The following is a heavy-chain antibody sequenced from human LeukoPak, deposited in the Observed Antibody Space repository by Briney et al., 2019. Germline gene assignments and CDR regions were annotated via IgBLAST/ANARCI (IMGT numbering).Heavy chain of an antibody. J-gene: IGHJ4*02. Sequence: PGGSLRLSCAASGFTFSSYGMHWVRQAPGKGLEWVAVISYDGSNKYYADSVKGRFTISRDNSKNTLYLQMNSLRAEDTAVYYCAKDLGDTAMVFDYWGQGTLVTVSS. CDR1: GFTFSSYG. D-gene: IGHD5-18*01. CDR2: ISYDGSNK. V-gene: IGHV3-30*18. CDR3: AKDLGDTAMVFDY.